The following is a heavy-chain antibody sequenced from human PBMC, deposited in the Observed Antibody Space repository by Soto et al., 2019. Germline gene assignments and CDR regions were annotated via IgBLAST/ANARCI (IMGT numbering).Heavy chain of an antibody. D-gene: IGHD2-21*02. J-gene: IGHJ4*02. CDR2: VNPSGGHT. Sequence: QVQLVRSEAEVKKPGASVKLSCKAAGDTFTDYYIHWVRQAPGQGLEWMGTVNPSGGHTTYAQHFLGRMTMTRDTSTSTLYMELTSLTSEDTAVYYCARGGHVVVVTAALDYWGQGTLVTVSS. V-gene: IGHV1-46*01. CDR3: ARGGHVVVVTAALDY. CDR1: GDTFTDYY.